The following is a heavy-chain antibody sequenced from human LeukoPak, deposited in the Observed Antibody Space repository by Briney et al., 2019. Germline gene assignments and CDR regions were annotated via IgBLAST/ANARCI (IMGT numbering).Heavy chain of an antibody. CDR2: ISGSGDST. CDR3: AKPGRAHGDYWYFDL. D-gene: IGHD4-17*01. Sequence: GGSLRLSCAASGFTFSSFGLSWVRQAPGKGLEWVSAISGSGDSTYYADSVKGRFTISRDNSKSTLSLQMNGLRAEDTAVYYCAKPGRAHGDYWYFDLWGRGTLVTVSS. V-gene: IGHV3-23*01. J-gene: IGHJ2*01. CDR1: GFTFSSFG.